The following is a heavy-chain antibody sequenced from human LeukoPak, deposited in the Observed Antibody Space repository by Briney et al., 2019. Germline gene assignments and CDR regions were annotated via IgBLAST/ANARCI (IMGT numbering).Heavy chain of an antibody. CDR3: AREEEMPAIPFFDY. D-gene: IGHD5-24*01. J-gene: IGHJ4*02. V-gene: IGHV1-46*01. Sequence: ASVKVSCKASGYTFTSYYMHLVRQAPGQGLEWMGIINPSGGSTSYAQKLQGRVTMTRDTSTSTVYVALGSLGSEDTAMYYCAREEEMPAIPFFDYWGQGTLVTVSS. CDR2: INPSGGST. CDR1: GYTFTSYY.